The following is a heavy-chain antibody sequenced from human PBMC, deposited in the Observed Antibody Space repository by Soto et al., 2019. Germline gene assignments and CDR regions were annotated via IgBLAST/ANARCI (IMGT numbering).Heavy chain of an antibody. CDR3: TRGGYEPFDY. Sequence: EVQLVESGGGLFQPGGSLRLSCAASGLSFSRFWMHWVRQAPGKGLVWVSRMNPEETTTNYADSVRGRFTISRDNARNTLYLQMNSLRAEDTAVYYCTRGGYEPFDYFGQGTLVTVSS. D-gene: IGHD3-3*01. V-gene: IGHV3-74*01. CDR2: MNPEETTT. J-gene: IGHJ4*02. CDR1: GLSFSRFW.